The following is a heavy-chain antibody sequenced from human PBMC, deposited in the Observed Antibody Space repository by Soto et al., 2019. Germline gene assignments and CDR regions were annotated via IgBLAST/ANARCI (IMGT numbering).Heavy chain of an antibody. CDR1: GFSLNTGGVG. V-gene: IGHV2-5*02. Sequence: QITLKESGPTLVKPTQSLTLTCTFSGFSLNTGGVGVGWVRQPPGKALEWLALIYWDDDKRYSPSLKSRLTITKDTSKSQVVLTMTNMDPVDTATSDCAHVTILLLNVWGQGTTVTVSS. D-gene: IGHD2-21*01. J-gene: IGHJ6*02. CDR2: IYWDDDK. CDR3: AHVTILLLNV.